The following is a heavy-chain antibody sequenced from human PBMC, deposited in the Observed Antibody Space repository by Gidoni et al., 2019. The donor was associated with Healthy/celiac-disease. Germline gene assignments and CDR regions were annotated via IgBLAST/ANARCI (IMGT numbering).Heavy chain of an antibody. J-gene: IGHJ4*02. V-gene: IGHV4-38-2*02. D-gene: IGHD2-2*01. Sequence: GYYWGWIRQPPGKGLEWIGSIYHSGSTYYNPSLKSRVTISVDTSKNQFSLKLSSVTAADTAVYYCARVQQLLTHYFDYWGQGTLVTVSS. CDR1: GYY. CDR3: ARVQQLLTHYFDY. CDR2: IYHSGST.